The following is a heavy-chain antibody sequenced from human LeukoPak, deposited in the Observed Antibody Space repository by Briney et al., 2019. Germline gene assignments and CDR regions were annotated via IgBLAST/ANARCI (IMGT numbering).Heavy chain of an antibody. Sequence: GRSLGLSCAASGFTFSHYGVHWLRQAPGKGLEWVAVISYDGSNKYFADSVKGRFTISRDNSKNTVFLQMNSLRAEDTAVYYCARGSIMGAQGLGDYWGQGTLVTVSS. CDR2: ISYDGSNK. J-gene: IGHJ4*02. CDR1: GFTFSHYG. CDR3: ARGSIMGAQGLGDY. D-gene: IGHD1-26*01. V-gene: IGHV3-30*03.